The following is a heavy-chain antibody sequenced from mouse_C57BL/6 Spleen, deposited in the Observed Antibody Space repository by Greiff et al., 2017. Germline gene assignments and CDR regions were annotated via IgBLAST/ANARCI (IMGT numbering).Heavy chain of an antibody. CDR2: FYPRSGNT. CDR1: GYTFTSYG. V-gene: IGHV1-81*01. D-gene: IGHD1-1*01. Sequence: QVHVKQSGAELARPGASVKLSCKASGYTFTSYGISWVKQRTGQGLEWIGEFYPRSGNTNYNEKFKGKATLTADKSSSPAYMELRSLTASDASVCYCAISEGYYGCGYWGQGTTLTVSA. CDR3: AISEGYYGCGY. J-gene: IGHJ2*01.